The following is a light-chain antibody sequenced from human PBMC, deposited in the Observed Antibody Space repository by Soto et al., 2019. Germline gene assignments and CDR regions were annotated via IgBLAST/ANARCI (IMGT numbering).Light chain of an antibody. CDR2: DAS. CDR1: QSVSSY. Sequence: EIVLTQSPATLSLSPGERATLSCRASQSVSSYLAWYQQKPGQAPRLLIYDASNRATGIPARFSGSGSGTDSPLTISSLEPEDFAVYYCQQRSNGFTFGHGTKVDIK. V-gene: IGKV3-11*01. CDR3: QQRSNGFT. J-gene: IGKJ3*01.